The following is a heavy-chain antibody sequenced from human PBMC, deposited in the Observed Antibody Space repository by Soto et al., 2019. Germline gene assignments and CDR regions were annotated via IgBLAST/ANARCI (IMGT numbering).Heavy chain of an antibody. CDR2: ISDDGSNK. V-gene: IGHV3-30*18. D-gene: IGHD3-3*01. J-gene: IGHJ6*02. CDR1: GFTFSNYG. Sequence: QVQLVESGGGVVQPGRSLRLSCAASGFTFSNYGMHWVRQAPGKGLEWVAFISDDGSNKYYADSMKGRFTMSRDNSKSTLYLQMSSLRVEDTAVYYCTKRRNVLRFLEWSSGMEVWGQGTTVTVSS. CDR3: TKRRNVLRFLEWSSGMEV.